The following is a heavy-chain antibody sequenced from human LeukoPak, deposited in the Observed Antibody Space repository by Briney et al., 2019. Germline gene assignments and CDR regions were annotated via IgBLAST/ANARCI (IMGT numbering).Heavy chain of an antibody. J-gene: IGHJ4*02. D-gene: IGHD5-12*01. CDR2: IYSGGST. CDR3: ARGLPHSGYDHPFDY. Sequence: PGGSLRLSCAASGFTVSSNYMSWVRQAPGKGLEWVSVIYSGGSTYYADSVKGRFTISRDNSKNTLYLQMNGLRAEDTAVYYCARGLPHSGYDHPFDYWGQGTLVTVSS. V-gene: IGHV3-66*01. CDR1: GFTVSSNY.